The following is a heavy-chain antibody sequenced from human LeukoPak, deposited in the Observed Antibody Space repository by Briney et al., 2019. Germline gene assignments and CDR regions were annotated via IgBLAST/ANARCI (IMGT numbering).Heavy chain of an antibody. Sequence: ASVKVSCKASGYTFTSYAMHWVRQAPGQRLEWMGWINAGNGNTKYSQKFQGRDTITRDTSASTAYMELSSLRSEDTAVYYCARLPGRDGYNHGGYWGQGTLVTVSS. D-gene: IGHD5-24*01. V-gene: IGHV1-3*01. CDR1: GYTFTSYA. CDR3: ARLPGRDGYNHGGY. CDR2: INAGNGNT. J-gene: IGHJ4*02.